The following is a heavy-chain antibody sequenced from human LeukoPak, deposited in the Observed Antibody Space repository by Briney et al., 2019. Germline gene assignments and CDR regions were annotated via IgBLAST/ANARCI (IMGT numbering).Heavy chain of an antibody. CDR2: IKHDGSEK. D-gene: IGHD6-13*01. Sequence: PGGSLRLSCAASGFTFSSYNMNWVRQAPGRGLEWVANIKHDGSEKFYVDSVRGRFTISRDNAKNSLYLQLNSLRAEDTALYYCAKITGIEAGGDYWGQGTLVTVSS. CDR3: AKITGIEAGGDY. V-gene: IGHV3-7*02. CDR1: GFTFSSYN. J-gene: IGHJ4*02.